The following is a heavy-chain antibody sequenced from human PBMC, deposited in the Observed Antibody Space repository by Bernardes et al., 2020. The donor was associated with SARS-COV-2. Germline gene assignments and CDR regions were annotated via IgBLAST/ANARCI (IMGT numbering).Heavy chain of an antibody. J-gene: IGHJ4*02. CDR1: GFTFGIYG. D-gene: IGHD3-16*02. CDR2: IGGSGGTSSGGNK. Sequence: GGSLRLSCAGSGFTFGIYGMSWVRQAPGRGLEWVSTIGGSGGTSSGGNKYDADSVKGRFVISRDNSKNTLFLHMNSLRAEDTAIYYCARDDSPYYDSVWGSYRSFDQWGQGTVVTVSS. CDR3: ARDDSPYYDSVWGSYRSFDQ. V-gene: IGHV3-23*01.